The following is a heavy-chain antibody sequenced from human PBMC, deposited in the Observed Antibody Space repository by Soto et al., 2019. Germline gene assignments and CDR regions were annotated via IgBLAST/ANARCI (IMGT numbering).Heavy chain of an antibody. CDR3: ARGIYDFWSAFYGD. D-gene: IGHD3-3*01. Sequence: QLQLQESGPGLVKPAETLSLTCSVSGGSISTSRYYWGWIRQPPGKGLEWIGSIFYSGSTYYNPSLRSRVTISVDRSKDQFSLRLNSVTAADTAVYYCARGIYDFWSAFYGDWGQGALVTVSS. CDR1: GGSISTSRYY. J-gene: IGHJ4*02. CDR2: IFYSGST. V-gene: IGHV4-39*01.